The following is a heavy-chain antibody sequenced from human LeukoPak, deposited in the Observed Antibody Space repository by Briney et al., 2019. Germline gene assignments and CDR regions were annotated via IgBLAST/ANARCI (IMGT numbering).Heavy chain of an antibody. CDR2: INHSGST. CDR1: GGSFGGYY. Sequence: PSETLSLTCAVYGGSFGGYYWSWIRQPPGKGLDWIGEINHSGSTNYNPSLKSRVTISVDTSKNQFSLKLSSVTAADTAVYYCARRYSSSSFNWFDPWGQGTLVTVSS. D-gene: IGHD6-6*01. J-gene: IGHJ5*02. CDR3: ARRYSSSSFNWFDP. V-gene: IGHV4-34*01.